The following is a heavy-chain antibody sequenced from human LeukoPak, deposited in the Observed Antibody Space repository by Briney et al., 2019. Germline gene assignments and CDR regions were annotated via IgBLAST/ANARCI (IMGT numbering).Heavy chain of an antibody. CDR3: ARRQWELGDY. CDR1: GGSFSGYY. Sequence: SETLSLTCAVYGGSFSGYYWSWIRQPPGKGLEWIGEINHSGSTNYNPSLKSRVTISVDTSMNQFSLKLTSVTAADTAVYYCARRQWELGDYWGQGTPVTVSS. J-gene: IGHJ4*02. D-gene: IGHD1-26*01. V-gene: IGHV4-34*01. CDR2: INHSGST.